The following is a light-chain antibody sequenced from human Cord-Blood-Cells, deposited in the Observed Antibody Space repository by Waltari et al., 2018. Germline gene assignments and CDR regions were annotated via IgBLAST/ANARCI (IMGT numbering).Light chain of an antibody. CDR1: QSISRY. J-gene: IGKJ2*01. CDR2: AAS. CDR3: QQSYSTPYT. Sequence: DIQMTQSPSSLSASVGDRVTITCRASQSISRYLNWYQQKQGKAPKLRIYAASSLQSGVPSRFSGSGSGTDFTLTISSLQPEDFATYYCQQSYSTPYTFGQGTKLEIK. V-gene: IGKV1-39*01.